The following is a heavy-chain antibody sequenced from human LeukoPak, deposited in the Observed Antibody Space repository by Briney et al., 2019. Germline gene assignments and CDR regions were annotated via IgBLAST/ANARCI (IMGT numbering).Heavy chain of an antibody. V-gene: IGHV4-39*07. D-gene: IGHD4-17*01. J-gene: IGHJ4*02. Sequence: KPSETLSLTCTVSGGSISSSSYYWGWIRQPPGKGLEWIGSIYYSGSTYYNPSLKSRVTISVDTSKNQFSLKLSSVTAADTAVYYCAATTVTRDYWGQGTLVTVSS. CDR2: IYYSGST. CDR1: GGSISSSSYY. CDR3: AATTVTRDY.